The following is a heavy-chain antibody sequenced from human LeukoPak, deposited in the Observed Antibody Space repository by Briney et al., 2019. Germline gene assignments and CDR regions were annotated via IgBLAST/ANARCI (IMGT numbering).Heavy chain of an antibody. CDR2: IYYSGST. J-gene: IGHJ4*02. CDR3: ARDRLRFVY. V-gene: IGHV4-59*01. Sequence: SETLSLTCTVSGGSISNYYWSWIRQPPGKGLEWIGYIYYSGSTKYNPSLKSRVTISVDTSKNQFSLRLSSVTAADTAVYYCARDRLRFVYWGQGTLVTVSS. CDR1: GGSISNYY.